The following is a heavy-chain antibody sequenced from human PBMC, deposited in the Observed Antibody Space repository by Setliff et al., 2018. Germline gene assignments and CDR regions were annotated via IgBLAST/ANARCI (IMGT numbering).Heavy chain of an antibody. CDR3: AKDVGRGSGYYYYMDV. CDR2: ISYGRGKE. J-gene: IGHJ6*03. V-gene: IGHV3-30*18. CDR1: GFHFSDHA. D-gene: IGHD2-15*01. Sequence: GGSLRLSCAASGFHFSDHAMHWVRQAPGKGLEWVAVISYGRGKEYYGDSVKGRFTISRDNFKNTLYPQMSGLRVEDTAVYYCAKDVGRGSGYYYYMDVWGKGTTVTVSS.